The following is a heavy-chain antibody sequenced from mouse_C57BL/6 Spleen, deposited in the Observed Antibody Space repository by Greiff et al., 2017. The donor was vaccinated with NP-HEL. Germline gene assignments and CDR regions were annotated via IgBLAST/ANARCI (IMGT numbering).Heavy chain of an antibody. D-gene: IGHD2-4*01. CDR1: GYTFTSYW. J-gene: IGHJ3*01. Sequence: VQLQQPGAELVKPGASVKMSCKASGYTFTSYWITWVKQRPGQGLEWIGDIYPGSGSTNYNEKFKSKATLTVDTSSSTAYMQLSSLTSEDSAVYYCARKGMGLPWFAYWGQGTLVTVSA. CDR3: ARKGMGLPWFAY. V-gene: IGHV1-55*01. CDR2: IYPGSGST.